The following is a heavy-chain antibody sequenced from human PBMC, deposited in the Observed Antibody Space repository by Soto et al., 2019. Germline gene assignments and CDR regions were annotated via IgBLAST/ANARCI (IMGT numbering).Heavy chain of an antibody. CDR1: GYKFTNYW. V-gene: IGHV5-51*01. J-gene: IGHJ6*02. Sequence: HGESLKISCKASGYKFTNYWIAWVRQMPGKGLEWVGIIFPDDSDTRYSPPFQGQVTISADRSSSTAYLQWSSLRASDSAMYYCARPLSATHGLDVWGQGTTVTVSS. CDR3: ARPLSATHGLDV. CDR2: IFPDDSDT.